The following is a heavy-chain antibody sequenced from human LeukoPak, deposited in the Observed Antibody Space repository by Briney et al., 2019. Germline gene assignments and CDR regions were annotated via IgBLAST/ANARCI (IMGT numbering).Heavy chain of an antibody. J-gene: IGHJ4*02. CDR2: ISSSSSYI. CDR1: GFTFSSYS. V-gene: IGHV3-21*01. Sequence: PGGSLRLSCAASGFTFSSYSMNWVRQAPGKGLEWVSSISSSSSYIYYADSVRGRFTISRDNAKNSLYLQMNSLRAEDTAVYYCARDYCSSTSCYSDYWGQGTLVTVSS. D-gene: IGHD2-2*01. CDR3: ARDYCSSTSCYSDY.